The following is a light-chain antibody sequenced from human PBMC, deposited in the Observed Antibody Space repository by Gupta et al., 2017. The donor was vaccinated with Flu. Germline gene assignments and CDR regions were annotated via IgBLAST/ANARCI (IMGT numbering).Light chain of an antibody. CDR2: EDT. CDR3: CSYAGSYTYV. CDR1: SSDIGSYNL. V-gene: IGLV2-23*01. J-gene: IGLJ1*01. Sequence: QSALTQLAFASGSPGHSITISCSGTSSDIGSYNLVSWYQLHPGKAPKLIIYEDTRRPSGVTILFSDSKSGNTASLTISGLQEEDEGDYYCCSYAGSYTYVFGTGTRVTVL.